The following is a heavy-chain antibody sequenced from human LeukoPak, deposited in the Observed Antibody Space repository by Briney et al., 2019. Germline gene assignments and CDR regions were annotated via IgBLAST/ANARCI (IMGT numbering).Heavy chain of an antibody. J-gene: IGHJ4*02. CDR1: RFTFSSYA. V-gene: IGHV3-21*01. CDR3: ARGAWSENPFDY. D-gene: IGHD1-14*01. Sequence: GGSLRLSCAASRFTFSSYAMNWVRQAPGKGLKGVSFISSSSSYIYYTDSVKGRFTISRDNAKKSLYLQMDSLRAEDTAVYYCARGAWSENPFDYWGQGTLVTVSS. CDR2: ISSSSSYI.